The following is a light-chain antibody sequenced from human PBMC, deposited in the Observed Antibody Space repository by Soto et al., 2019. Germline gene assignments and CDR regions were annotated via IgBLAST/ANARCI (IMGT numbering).Light chain of an antibody. CDR2: GAS. J-gene: IGKJ2*01. CDR3: QQYGISPLMYT. CDR1: QSVTNNY. V-gene: IGKV3-20*01. Sequence: EIVLMQSPGTLALSPGERATLSCRASQSVTNNYLAWYQQKPGQAPRLLIYGASSRATGVPARFSGSGSGTDFTLTITRLEPQDFSVYYWQQYGISPLMYTFGQGTKLGVK.